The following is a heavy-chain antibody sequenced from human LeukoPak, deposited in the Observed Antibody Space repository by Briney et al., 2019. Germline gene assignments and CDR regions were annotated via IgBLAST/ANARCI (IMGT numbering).Heavy chain of an antibody. CDR3: AKGGYGSGSYYPIDY. D-gene: IGHD3-10*01. CDR2: ISWDGGST. J-gene: IGHJ4*02. Sequence: GGSLRLSCAASGFTFDDYAMHWVRQAPGKGLEWVSLISWDGGSTYADSVKGRFTISRDNSKNSLYLQMNSLRAEDTALYYCAKGGYGSGSYYPIDYWGQGTLVTVSS. V-gene: IGHV3-43D*03. CDR1: GFTFDDYA.